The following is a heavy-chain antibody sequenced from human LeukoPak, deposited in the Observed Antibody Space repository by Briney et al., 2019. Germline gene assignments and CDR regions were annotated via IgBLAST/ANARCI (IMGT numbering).Heavy chain of an antibody. Sequence: GRSLRLSCAASGFTFSSYGMHWVRQAPGKGLEWVAVIWYDGSNKYYADSVKGRFTISRDNSKNTLYLQMNSLRAEDTAVYYCAKPDYGGRPYYFDYWGQGTLVTVS. CDR2: IWYDGSNK. V-gene: IGHV3-33*06. CDR3: AKPDYGGRPYYFDY. J-gene: IGHJ4*02. CDR1: GFTFSSYG. D-gene: IGHD4-23*01.